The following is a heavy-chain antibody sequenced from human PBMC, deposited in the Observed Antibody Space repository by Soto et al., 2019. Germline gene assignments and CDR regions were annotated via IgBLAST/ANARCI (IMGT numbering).Heavy chain of an antibody. V-gene: IGHV3-23*01. D-gene: IGHD3-3*01. J-gene: IGHJ6*02. CDR2: INGGSTT. CDR3: AKDKDWSGVYGMDV. CDR1: GFTFSSYA. Sequence: PGGSVRLSCAASGFTFSSYAMSWVRQAPGKGLEWVTAINGGSTTYYADSVKGRFTISRGNSKNTLYLQMNSLRAEDTAVYYCAKDKDWSGVYGMDVWDQGTTVTV.